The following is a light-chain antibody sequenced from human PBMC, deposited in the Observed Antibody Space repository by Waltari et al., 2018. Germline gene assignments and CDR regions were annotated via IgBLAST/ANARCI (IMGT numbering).Light chain of an antibody. Sequence: QTVVTQEPSLTVSPGGTVTLTCASTPGQVISNYYPNWFQQKPGQAPRALIYDTNKKQPCVPARFAGSLLGGKAALTLSGAQPEDEAEYYCVLYRGDAQWVFGGGTKLT. CDR3: VLYRGDAQWV. CDR2: DTN. CDR1: PGQVISNYY. V-gene: IGLV7-43*01. J-gene: IGLJ3*02.